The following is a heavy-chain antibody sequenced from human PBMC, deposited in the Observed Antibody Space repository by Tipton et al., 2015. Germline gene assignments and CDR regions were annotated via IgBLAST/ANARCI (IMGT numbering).Heavy chain of an antibody. Sequence: LRLSCTVSGDSISSSSYFWGWIRQPPGKGLEWIGSIYYSGSAYYNPSLKSRVTISVDTSKNQFSLKLSSVTASDTAVYYRARARGRHGGLFDSWGQGTLVTVSS. CDR2: IYYSGSA. J-gene: IGHJ4*02. CDR1: GDSISSSSYF. V-gene: IGHV4-39*01. CDR3: ARARGRHGGLFDS. D-gene: IGHD4-23*01.